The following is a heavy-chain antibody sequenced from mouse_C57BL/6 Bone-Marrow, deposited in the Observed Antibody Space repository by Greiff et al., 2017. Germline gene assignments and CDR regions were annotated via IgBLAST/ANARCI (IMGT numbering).Heavy chain of an antibody. V-gene: IGHV1-7*01. CDR1: GYTFTSYW. CDR3: GRCGRFPFAY. D-gene: IGHD3-1*01. CDR2: INPSSGYT. J-gene: IGHJ3*01. Sequence: VQLQQSGAELAKPGASVKLSCKASGYTFTSYWMHWVKQRPGQGLEWIGYINPSSGYTKYNQKFKDKATLTADKYSSTAYMQLSSLTYEDSAVYYCGRCGRFPFAYWGQGTLVTVSA.